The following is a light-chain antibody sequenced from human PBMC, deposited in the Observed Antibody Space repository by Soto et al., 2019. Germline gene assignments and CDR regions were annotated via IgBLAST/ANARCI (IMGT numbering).Light chain of an antibody. J-gene: IGLJ1*01. V-gene: IGLV7-46*01. CDR2: DTT. CDR3: LLSYNGPYV. CDR1: TGAVTNGQY. Sequence: QAVVTQEPSLTVSPGGTVTLTCGSSTGAVTNGQYPYRFQQKPGQAPRTLIYDTTNRHSWTPARFSGSLLGGKAALTLSGAQPEDEAEYYCLLSYNGPYVFGTGTKVTVL.